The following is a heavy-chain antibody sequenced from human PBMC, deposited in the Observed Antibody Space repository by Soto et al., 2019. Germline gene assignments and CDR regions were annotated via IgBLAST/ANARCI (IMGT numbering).Heavy chain of an antibody. V-gene: IGHV3-23*01. CDR2: ISGSGGGT. CDR1: GFSFSTYA. CDR3: AKVTHDY. Sequence: EVQLLESGGGLVQPGGSLRLSCAASGFSFSTYAMSWVRQAPGKGLEWVSVISGSGGGTFYADSVKGRFTISRDNSKNTLDLQMNSLRAEDTAVYYCAKVTHDYWGQGTLVTVS. J-gene: IGHJ4*02.